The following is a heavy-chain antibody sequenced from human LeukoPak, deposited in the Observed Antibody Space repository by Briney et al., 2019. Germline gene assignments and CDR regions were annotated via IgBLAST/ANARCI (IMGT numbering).Heavy chain of an antibody. CDR1: GGSITNANW. CDR2: IYPSGDT. CDR3: ARDPPRGYGMDV. J-gene: IGHJ6*02. V-gene: IGHV4-4*02. Sequence: SETLSLTCDVSGGSITNANWWPWVRQTTGKGLEWIGEIYPSGDTNYNPSLKSRVTISMDKSKNQYSLRVTSMTAADTGVYYCARDPPRGYGMDVWGPGITVAVSS.